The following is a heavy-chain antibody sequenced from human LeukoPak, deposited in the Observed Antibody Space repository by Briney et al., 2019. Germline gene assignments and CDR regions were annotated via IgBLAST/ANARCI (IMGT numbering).Heavy chain of an antibody. CDR3: ARLWFGDMPFDY. J-gene: IGHJ4*02. V-gene: IGHV4-59*01. CDR2: IYYSGST. CDR1: GGSISSYY. D-gene: IGHD3-10*01. Sequence: PSETLSLTCTVSGGSISSYYWSWIRQPPGKGLEWIGYIYYSGSTNYNPSLKSRVTISVDTSKNQFSLKLSSVTAADTAVYYCARLWFGDMPFDYWGQGTLVTVSS.